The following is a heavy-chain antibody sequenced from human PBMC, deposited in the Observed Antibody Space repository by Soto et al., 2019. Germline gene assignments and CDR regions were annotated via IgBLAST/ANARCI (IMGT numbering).Heavy chain of an antibody. Sequence: QVQLQQSGPGLVKPSETLSPTCSVSSGPSSSHNWGWIRQPPGRGLEWIGYVYSTGGTSYNPSLKSRVTISADTSTNHISLTLTSVTAADTAVYYCVRQGIGNLHGLVDVW. CDR3: VRQGIGNLHGLVDV. D-gene: IGHD1-1*01. CDR1: SGPSSSHN. CDR2: VYSTGGT. J-gene: IGHJ6*01. V-gene: IGHV4-59*08.